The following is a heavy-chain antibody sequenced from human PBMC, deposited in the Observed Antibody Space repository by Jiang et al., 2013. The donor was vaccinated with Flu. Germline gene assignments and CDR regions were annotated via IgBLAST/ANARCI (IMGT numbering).Heavy chain of an antibody. CDR2: IYYSGST. CDR1: GGSISSYY. CDR3: ARALNPHQHQYGSVHPLDY. Sequence: LLKPSETLSLTCTVSGGSISSYYWSWIRQPPGKGLEWIGYIYYSGSTNYNPSLKSRVTISVDTSKNQFSLKLSSVTAADTAVYYCARALNPHQHQYGSVHPLDYWGQGTLVTVSS. V-gene: IGHV4-59*01. J-gene: IGHJ4*02. D-gene: IGHD3-10*01.